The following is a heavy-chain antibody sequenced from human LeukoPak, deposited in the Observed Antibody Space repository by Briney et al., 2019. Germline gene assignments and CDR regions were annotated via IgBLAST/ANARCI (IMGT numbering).Heavy chain of an antibody. J-gene: IGHJ4*02. D-gene: IGHD6-13*01. CDR3: ARDSGLAAAGIGY. CDR2: IYTSGSA. Sequence: SETLSLTCTVSGGSISSGSYYWSWIRQPAGKGLEWIGRIYTSGSANYNPSLKSRVTISVDTSKNQFSLKLSSVTAADTAVYDCARDSGLAAAGIGYWGQGTLVTVSS. V-gene: IGHV4-61*02. CDR1: GGSISSGSYY.